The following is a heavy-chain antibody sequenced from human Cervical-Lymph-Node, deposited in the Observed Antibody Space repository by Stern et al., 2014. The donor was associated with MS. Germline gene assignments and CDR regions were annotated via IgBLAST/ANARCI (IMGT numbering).Heavy chain of an antibody. CDR3: ARDLAYGGKSYWHFDL. CDR2: IYTSGLT. V-gene: IGHV4-61*02. J-gene: IGHJ2*01. D-gene: IGHD4-23*01. Sequence: QLQLQESLPGLVKPSQTLSLTCNVSGYSISSGSYYWILIRQPAGKGLKCIGPIYTSGLTTYNPTLKSPVTISADTSQTQCLLKLTSVTAADTALYYCARDLAYGGKSYWHFDLWGPGTLVTVSS. CDR1: GYSISSGSYY.